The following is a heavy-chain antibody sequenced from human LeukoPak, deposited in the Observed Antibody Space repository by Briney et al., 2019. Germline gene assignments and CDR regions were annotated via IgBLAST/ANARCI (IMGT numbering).Heavy chain of an antibody. V-gene: IGHV4-34*01. Sequence: PSETLSLTCAVYGGSFSGYYWSWIRQPPGKGLEWIGEINHSGSTNYNPSLKSRVTISVDTSKNQFSLKLSSVTAADTAVYYCARHESVVWAFDIWGQGTMVTVSS. CDR2: INHSGST. D-gene: IGHD2-8*02. J-gene: IGHJ3*02. CDR3: ARHESVVWAFDI. CDR1: GGSFSGYY.